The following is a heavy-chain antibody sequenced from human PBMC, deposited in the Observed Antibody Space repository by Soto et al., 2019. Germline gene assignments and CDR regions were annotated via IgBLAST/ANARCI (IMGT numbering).Heavy chain of an antibody. CDR1: GYTFTSYG. D-gene: IGHD6-19*01. CDR2: ISAYNGNT. Sequence: ASVKVSCKASGYTFTSYGISWVRQAPGQGLEWMGWISAYNGNTNYAQKLQGRVTMTTDTSTSTAYMELRSLRSDDTAVYYCARVVAVAGSLKYYYYGMDVWGQGTMVTVSS. J-gene: IGHJ6*02. V-gene: IGHV1-18*01. CDR3: ARVVAVAGSLKYYYYGMDV.